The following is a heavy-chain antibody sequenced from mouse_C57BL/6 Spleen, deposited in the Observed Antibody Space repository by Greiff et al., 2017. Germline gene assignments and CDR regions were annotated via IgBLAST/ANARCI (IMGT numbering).Heavy chain of an antibody. D-gene: IGHD2-13*01. Sequence: EVQLQQSGAELVKPGASVKLSCTASGFNIKDYYMHWVKQRTEQGLEWIGRIDPADGETKYAPKFQGKATLTADTSSNTAYLQLSSLTSEDTAVYYCAREAYGDFDFDVWGTGTTVTVSS. CDR2: IDPADGET. CDR1: GFNIKDYY. J-gene: IGHJ1*03. V-gene: IGHV14-2*01. CDR3: AREAYGDFDFDV.